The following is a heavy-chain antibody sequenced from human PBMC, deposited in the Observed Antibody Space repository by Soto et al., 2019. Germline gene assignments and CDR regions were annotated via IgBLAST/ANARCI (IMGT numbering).Heavy chain of an antibody. Sequence: SVKVSCKASGGTFSSYTISWVRQAPGQGLEWMGGIIPILGIANYAQKFQGRVTITADESTSTAYMELSSLRSEDTAVYYCARVDGGNLDYWGQGTLVTVSS. CDR3: ARVDGGNLDY. CDR2: IIPILGIA. J-gene: IGHJ4*02. D-gene: IGHD2-15*01. V-gene: IGHV1-69*10. CDR1: GGTFSSYT.